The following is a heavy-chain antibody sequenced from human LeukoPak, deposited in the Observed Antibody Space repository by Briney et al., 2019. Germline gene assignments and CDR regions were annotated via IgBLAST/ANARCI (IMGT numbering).Heavy chain of an antibody. D-gene: IGHD3-3*01. CDR1: GFTFSSYA. CDR3: AKGRAPYDFWSGYRSNYCYYYYMDV. CDR2: ISGSGGST. V-gene: IGHV3-23*01. J-gene: IGHJ6*03. Sequence: GGSLRLSCAASGFTFSSYAMSWVRQAPGKGLEWVSAISGSGGSTYYADSVKGRFTISRDNSKNTLYLQMNSLRAEDTAVYYCAKGRAPYDFWSGYRSNYCYYYYMDVWGKGTTVTVSS.